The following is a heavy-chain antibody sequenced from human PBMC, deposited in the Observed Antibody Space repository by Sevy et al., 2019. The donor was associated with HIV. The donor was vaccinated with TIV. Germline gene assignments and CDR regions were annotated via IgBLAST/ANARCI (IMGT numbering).Heavy chain of an antibody. V-gene: IGHV4-38-2*01. Sequence: SETLSLTCAVSGYSINSGYYWGWIRQPPGEGLEWIGNVYHSGSTYYNPSLKSRLTMSADTSKNQFSLKLSSVTAADTAVYYCARWYGVNSAFDIWGQGTMVTVSS. CDR1: GYSINSGYY. J-gene: IGHJ3*02. CDR3: ARWYGVNSAFDI. D-gene: IGHD4-17*01. CDR2: VYHSGST.